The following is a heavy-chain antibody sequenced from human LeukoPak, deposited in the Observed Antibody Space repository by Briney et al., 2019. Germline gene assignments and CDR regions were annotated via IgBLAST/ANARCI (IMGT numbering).Heavy chain of an antibody. Sequence: ASVKVSCKASGYTFTSYDINWVRQATGQGLEWMGWMNPNSGNIGYAQKFQGRVTITRNTSISTAYMELSSLRSEDTAVYYCATSVLRYFDWLGDDAFDIWGQGTMVTVSS. CDR2: MNPNSGNI. CDR1: GYTFTSYD. CDR3: ATSVLRYFDWLGDDAFDI. J-gene: IGHJ3*02. V-gene: IGHV1-8*03. D-gene: IGHD3-9*01.